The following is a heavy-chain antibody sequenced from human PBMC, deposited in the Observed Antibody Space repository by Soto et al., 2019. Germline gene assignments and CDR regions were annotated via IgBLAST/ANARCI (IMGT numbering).Heavy chain of an antibody. V-gene: IGHV4-34*01. CDR2: INHSGST. D-gene: IGHD2-15*01. J-gene: IGHJ6*02. CDR3: ARRVVAALYYYYYYGMDV. CDR1: GGSFSGYY. Sequence: SETLSLTCAVYGGSFSGYYWSWIRQPPGKGLEWIGEINHSGSTNYNPSLKGRVTISVDTSKNQFSLKLSSVTAADTAVYYCARRVVAALYYYYYYGMDVWGQGTTVTVSS.